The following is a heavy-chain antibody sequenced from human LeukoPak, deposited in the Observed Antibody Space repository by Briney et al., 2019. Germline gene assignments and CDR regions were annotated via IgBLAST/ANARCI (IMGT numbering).Heavy chain of an antibody. CDR2: INIGGTNT. CDR1: GFSFSDYH. CDR3: ATDGAGFDT. J-gene: IGHJ5*02. Sequence: PGGSLRLSCAASGFSFSDYHMSWIRQAPGKGLEWLSYINIGGTNTHYADSVKGRFTISRDNAKKSLYLELTNLRAEDTAVYYCATDGAGFDTWGQGVLVTVSS. V-gene: IGHV3-11*01.